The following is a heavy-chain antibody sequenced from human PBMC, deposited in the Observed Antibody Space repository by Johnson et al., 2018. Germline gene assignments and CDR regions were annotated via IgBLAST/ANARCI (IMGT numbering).Heavy chain of an antibody. D-gene: IGHD6-19*01. CDR1: GGSISSYY. CDR2: IYYSGST. Sequence: QVQLQESGPGLVKPSETLSLTCTVSGGSISSYYWSWIRQPPGKGLEWIGYIYYSGSTNYNPSLKSRVTLSVDTSKNQFSLKLSSVTAADPAVYYCARASIAVAHYYYYGMDVWGQGTTVTVSS. V-gene: IGHV4-59*01. J-gene: IGHJ6*02. CDR3: ARASIAVAHYYYYGMDV.